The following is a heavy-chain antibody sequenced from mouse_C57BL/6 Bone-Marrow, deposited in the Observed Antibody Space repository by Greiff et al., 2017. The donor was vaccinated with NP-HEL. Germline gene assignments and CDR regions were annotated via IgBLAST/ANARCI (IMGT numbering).Heavy chain of an antibody. V-gene: IGHV5-15*01. J-gene: IGHJ1*03. Sequence: EVQLVESGGGLVQPGGSLKLSCAASGFTFSDYGMAWVRQAPRKGPEWVAFISNLAYSIYYADTVTGRFTISRENAKNTLYLEMSSLRAEDTAMYYCARHGGYDVGYFDVWGTGTTVTVSS. CDR2: ISNLAYSI. D-gene: IGHD2-12*01. CDR3: ARHGGYDVGYFDV. CDR1: GFTFSDYG.